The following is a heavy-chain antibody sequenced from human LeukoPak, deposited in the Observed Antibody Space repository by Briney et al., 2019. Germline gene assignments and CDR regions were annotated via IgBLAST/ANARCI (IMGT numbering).Heavy chain of an antibody. V-gene: IGHV1-24*01. D-gene: IGHD1-1*01. CDR2: FDPEDGET. Sequence: ASVKVSCKVSGYTLTELSMHWVRQAPGKGLEWMGGFDPEDGETIYAQKFQGRATMTEDTSTDTAYMELSSLRSEDTAVYYCATASRLSNWFDPWGQGTLVTVSS. CDR1: GYTLTELS. CDR3: ATASRLSNWFDP. J-gene: IGHJ5*02.